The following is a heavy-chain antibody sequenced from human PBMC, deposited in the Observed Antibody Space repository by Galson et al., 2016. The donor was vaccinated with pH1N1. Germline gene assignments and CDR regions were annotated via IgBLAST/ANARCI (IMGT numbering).Heavy chain of an antibody. J-gene: IGHJ4*02. V-gene: IGHV2-5*02. CDR1: GFSLSTSGVG. CDR3: ARNGYGDYVGYFDY. Sequence: PALVKPTQTLTLTCTFSGFSLSTSGVGVGWIRQPPGKALEWLALIYWDDDKRYSPSLKSRLTITKDTSKNQVVLTMTNMDPVDTATYYSARNGYGDYVGYFDYWGQGTLVTVSS. CDR2: IYWDDDK. D-gene: IGHD4-17*01.